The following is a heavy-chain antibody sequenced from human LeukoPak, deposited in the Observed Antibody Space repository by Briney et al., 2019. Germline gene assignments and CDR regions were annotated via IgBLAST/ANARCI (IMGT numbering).Heavy chain of an antibody. CDR3: ARDYYDSSGYYYSGPPYYHYYGMDV. D-gene: IGHD3-22*01. J-gene: IGHJ6*02. V-gene: IGHV3-7*01. Sequence: AGGSLRLSCAVSGFTFSNYWMSWVRQAPGKGLEWVANIKQDGSEKYYVDSVKGRFTISRDNAKNSLYLQMNSLRAEDTAVYYCARDYYDSSGYYYSGPPYYHYYGMDVWGQGTTVTVSS. CDR1: GFTFSNYW. CDR2: IKQDGSEK.